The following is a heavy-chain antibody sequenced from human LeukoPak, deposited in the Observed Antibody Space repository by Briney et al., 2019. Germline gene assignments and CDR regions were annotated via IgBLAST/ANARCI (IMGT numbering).Heavy chain of an antibody. V-gene: IGHV1-2*02. CDR3: AIGWFGESHDAFDI. CDR1: GYTFTGYY. Sequence: ASVKVSCKASGYTFTGYYMHWVRQAPGQGLEWMGWINPNSGGTNYAQKFQGRVTMTRDTSISTAYMELSRLRSDDTAVYYCAIGWFGESHDAFDIWDQGTMVTVSS. CDR2: INPNSGGT. D-gene: IGHD3-10*01. J-gene: IGHJ3*02.